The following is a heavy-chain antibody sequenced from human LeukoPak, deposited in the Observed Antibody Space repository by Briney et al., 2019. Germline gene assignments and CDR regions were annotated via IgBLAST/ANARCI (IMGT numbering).Heavy chain of an antibody. Sequence: PGGSLRLSCSASGFTVTHYAMHWVRQAPGKGLEYVSAVDANGRTTYYADSVKGRFTISRDDSKNTLYLHMSSLGPEDTAIYYCYCRDDLPAWGQGTLVTFSS. J-gene: IGHJ5*02. D-gene: IGHD5-24*01. CDR3: YCRDDLPA. CDR2: VDANGRTT. V-gene: IGHV3-64D*06. CDR1: GFTVTHYA.